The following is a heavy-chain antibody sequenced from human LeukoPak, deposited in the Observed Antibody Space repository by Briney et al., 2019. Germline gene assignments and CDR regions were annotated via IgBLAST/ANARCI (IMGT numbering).Heavy chain of an antibody. V-gene: IGHV3-11*01. CDR2: ISSSGGTI. CDR3: ARDPLYYYDSSGPVDY. Sequence: PGGSLRLSCAASGFTFSDYYMSWIRQAPGKGLEWVSYISSSGGTIYYADSVKGRFTISRDNAKNSLYLQMNSLRAEDTAVYYCARDPLYYYDSSGPVDYWGQGTLVTVSS. J-gene: IGHJ4*02. D-gene: IGHD3-22*01. CDR1: GFTFSDYY.